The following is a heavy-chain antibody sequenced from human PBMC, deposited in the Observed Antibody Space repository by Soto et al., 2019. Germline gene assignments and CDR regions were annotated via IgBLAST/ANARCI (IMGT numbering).Heavy chain of an antibody. CDR3: ATINPRNCSGGSCYHY. D-gene: IGHD2-15*01. CDR2: INHSGST. CDR1: GGSFGGYY. V-gene: IGHV4-34*01. Sequence: PSETLSLTCAVYGGSFGGYYWSWIRQPPGKGLEWIGEINHSGSTNYNPSLKSRVTISVDTSKSQFSLKLSSVTAADTAVYYCATINPRNCSGGSCYHYWGQGTLVTVSS. J-gene: IGHJ4*02.